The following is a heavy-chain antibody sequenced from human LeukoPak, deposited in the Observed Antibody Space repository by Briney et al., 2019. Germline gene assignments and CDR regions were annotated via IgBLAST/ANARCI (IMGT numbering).Heavy chain of an antibody. J-gene: IGHJ6*02. CDR3: ARDYYYGMDV. Sequence: VWSLTLSCAASGFAFSTYLFHWLRQAPGKGLEWVSRINPDGITTTYADSVKGRFTISRDNAKNTLFLQMNSLRAEDTAVYYCARDYYYGMDVWGQGTTITVSS. CDR1: GFAFSTYL. V-gene: IGHV3-74*01. CDR2: INPDGITT.